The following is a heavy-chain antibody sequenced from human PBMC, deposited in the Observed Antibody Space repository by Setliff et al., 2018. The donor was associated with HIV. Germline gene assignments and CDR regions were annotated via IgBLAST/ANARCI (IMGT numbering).Heavy chain of an antibody. Sequence: SETLSRTCSVSGAFTTSSLYSWGWFRQSPGKGLEWIGTIFYSGTTTYNPSLKSRITISVDTSKKEFSLNLSSLTAAATAVFYCARGRYSYGPGWFDSWAQGAVVTVSS. CDR1: GAFTTSSLYS. V-gene: IGHV4-39*07. CDR2: IFYSGTT. D-gene: IGHD5-18*01. J-gene: IGHJ5*01. CDR3: ARGRYSYGPGWFDS.